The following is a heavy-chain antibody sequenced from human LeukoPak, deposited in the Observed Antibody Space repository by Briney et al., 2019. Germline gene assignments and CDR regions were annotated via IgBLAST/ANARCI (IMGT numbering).Heavy chain of an antibody. CDR1: GYTFSNFA. CDR2: ISKDGTYK. Sequence: GGSLRLSCEVSGYTFSNFAVNWVRQAPGKGLEWVAVISKDGTYKYFSDSVKGRFTVSRDNSKNTAYLQMDSLRAEDTAVYYCAKTTDGYSSGRYPGWPIDYWGQGTLVTVSS. CDR3: AKTTDGYSSGRYPGWPIDY. D-gene: IGHD6-19*01. V-gene: IGHV3-30*18. J-gene: IGHJ4*02.